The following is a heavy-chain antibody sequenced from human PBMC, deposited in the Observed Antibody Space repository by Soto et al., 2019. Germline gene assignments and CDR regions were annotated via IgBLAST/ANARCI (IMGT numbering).Heavy chain of an antibody. J-gene: IGHJ6*02. V-gene: IGHV1-69*13. CDR2: IIPIFGTA. D-gene: IGHD4-17*01. Sequence: ASVKVSCKASGGTFSSYAISWVRQAPGQGLEWMGGIIPIFGTANYAQKFQGRVTITADESTSTAYMELSSLRSEDTAVYYCARDRPDYVQKNYYYYGMDVWGQGTTVTVSS. CDR1: GGTFSSYA. CDR3: ARDRPDYVQKNYYYYGMDV.